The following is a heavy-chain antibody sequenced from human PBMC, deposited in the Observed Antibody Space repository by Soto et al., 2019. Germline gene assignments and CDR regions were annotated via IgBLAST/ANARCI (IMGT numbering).Heavy chain of an antibody. CDR3: ARVPYSSGWYSFYFYY. Sequence: QVQLVQSGAEVKKPGASVKVSCKASGYTFTSYGISWVRQAPGQGLEWMGWTSAYNGNTNYAQKLQGRVTMTTDTPTSTAYMELRSLRSDDTAGYYCARVPYSSGWYSFYFYYWGQGTLVTVSS. V-gene: IGHV1-18*01. CDR2: TSAYNGNT. J-gene: IGHJ4*02. D-gene: IGHD6-19*01. CDR1: GYTFTSYG.